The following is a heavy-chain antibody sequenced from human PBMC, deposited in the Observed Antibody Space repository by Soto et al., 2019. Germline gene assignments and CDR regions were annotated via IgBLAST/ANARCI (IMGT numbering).Heavy chain of an antibody. CDR3: ARDTYYDFWSGYYFYNWFDP. Sequence: QVQLQESGPVLVKPSETLSLTCTVSGGSVSSGSYYWSWIRQPPGKGLEWIGYIYYSGSTNYNPSLKSRVTISVDTSKNQFSLKLSSVTAADTAVYYCARDTYYDFWSGYYFYNWFDPWGQGTLVTVSS. CDR1: GGSVSSGSYY. CDR2: IYYSGST. D-gene: IGHD3-3*01. J-gene: IGHJ5*02. V-gene: IGHV4-61*01.